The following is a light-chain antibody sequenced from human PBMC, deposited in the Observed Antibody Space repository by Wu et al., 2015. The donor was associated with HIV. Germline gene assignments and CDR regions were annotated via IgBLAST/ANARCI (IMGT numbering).Light chain of an antibody. CDR2: AAS. Sequence: DIQMTQSPSSLSASVGDRVTITCRASQSISSYLNWYQQKPGKAPKLLIYAASSLQSGVPSRFSGSGSGTDFTLTISSLQPEDFATYYCQQSYTYPLTFGPGTKVD. V-gene: IGKV1-39*01. CDR3: QQSYTYPLT. CDR1: QSISSY. J-gene: IGKJ3*01.